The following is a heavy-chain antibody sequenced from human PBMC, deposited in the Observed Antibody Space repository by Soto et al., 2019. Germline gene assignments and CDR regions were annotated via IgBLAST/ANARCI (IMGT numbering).Heavy chain of an antibody. J-gene: IGHJ5*02. CDR3: AAQRLYTSDWNDWFDP. V-gene: IGHV4-59*01. CDR2: ICYSGNT. D-gene: IGHD6-19*01. Sequence: QVQLQESGPGLGKPSETVSLTCSVCGGSINSSYWTWIRQPAGKEMQWIGYICYSGNTNYNPSLKSRVTISVNTSKDQFSLRLNAVTAADTAVYYCAAQRLYTSDWNDWFDPWGQGTLVTVSS. CDR1: GGSINSSY.